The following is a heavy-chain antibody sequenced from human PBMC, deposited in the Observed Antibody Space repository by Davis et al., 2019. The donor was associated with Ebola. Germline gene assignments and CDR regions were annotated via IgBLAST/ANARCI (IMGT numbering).Heavy chain of an antibody. V-gene: IGHV3-21*01. D-gene: IGHD2-2*02. CDR2: MGGISGAI. CDR3: TRDIPFTNFDY. Sequence: PGGSLRLSCAASGFTFSTYTMNWVRQAPGKGLEWVSSMGGISGAIFYADSVRGRFTISRDNAKNSLYLQMNSLRAEDSAVYYCTRDIPFTNFDYWGQGALVTVSS. J-gene: IGHJ4*02. CDR1: GFTFSTYT.